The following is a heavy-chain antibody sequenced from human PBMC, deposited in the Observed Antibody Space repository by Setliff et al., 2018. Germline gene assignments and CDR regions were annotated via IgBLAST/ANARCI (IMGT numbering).Heavy chain of an antibody. J-gene: IGHJ4*02. Sequence: SETLSLTCTVSGGSISSGGYYWGWIRQPPGKGLEWIGSIYYSGSTDYNPSLESRVTISVDTSKNQFSLKLSSVTAADTAVYYCARRETYYNFWSGYYAYWGQGTLVTVSS. CDR3: ARRETYYNFWSGYYAY. CDR2: IYYSGST. D-gene: IGHD3-3*01. V-gene: IGHV4-39*07. CDR1: GGSISSGGYY.